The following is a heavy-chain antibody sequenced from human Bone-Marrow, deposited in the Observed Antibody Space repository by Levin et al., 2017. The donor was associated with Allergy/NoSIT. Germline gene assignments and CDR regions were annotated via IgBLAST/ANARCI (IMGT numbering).Heavy chain of an antibody. D-gene: IGHD3-9*01. J-gene: IGHJ4*02. V-gene: IGHV3-23*01. CDR2: ISGGGDKT. CDR3: ATIGGWGSLPGY. Sequence: LSLTCAASGFTFSTYTMSWVRQAPGKGPEWVSSISGGGDKTTYADSVKGRFSISRDNSKNTLYLQMNSLRVDDTAVYYCATIGGWGSLPGYWGQGTLASVSS. CDR1: GFTFSTYT.